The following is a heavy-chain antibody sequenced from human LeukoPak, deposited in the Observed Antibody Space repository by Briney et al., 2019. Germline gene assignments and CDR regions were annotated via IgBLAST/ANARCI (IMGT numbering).Heavy chain of an antibody. Sequence: SETLSLTCAVYGGSFSGYYWSWIRQPPGKGLEWIGEINHSGSTNYNPSLKSRVTISVDTSKNQFSLKLSSVTAADTAVYYCARGYYGSSGYYPTFDYWGQGTLVTVSS. D-gene: IGHD3-22*01. V-gene: IGHV4-34*01. CDR3: ARGYYGSSGYYPTFDY. CDR1: GGSFSGYY. CDR2: INHSGST. J-gene: IGHJ4*02.